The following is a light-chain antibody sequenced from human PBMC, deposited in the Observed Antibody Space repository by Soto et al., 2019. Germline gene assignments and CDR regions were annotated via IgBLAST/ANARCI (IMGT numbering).Light chain of an antibody. J-gene: IGKJ2*02. Sequence: DIQMTQSPSSLSASVGDRVTITCRASETFSSYLNWYQQKPGKAPKLLISGAYTLESGVPSRFSGGGSQTDFTLTISSLQPGDLATYYCQQSFTTPRTFGQGTKVELK. CDR3: QQSFTTPRT. V-gene: IGKV1-39*01. CDR1: ETFSSY. CDR2: GAY.